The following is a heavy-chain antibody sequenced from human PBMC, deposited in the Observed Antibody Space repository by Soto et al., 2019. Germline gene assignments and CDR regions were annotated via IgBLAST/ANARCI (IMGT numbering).Heavy chain of an antibody. V-gene: IGHV4-39*02. CDR2: INYVGKT. CDR1: GGSINSKSYF. CDR3: ARDRYGGFDY. J-gene: IGHJ4*02. D-gene: IGHD3-9*01. Sequence: QLQLQESGPGLVKPSETLSLTCSVSGGSINSKSYFWGWIRQTPGKGLEWIASINYVGKTYYSPSRXRXPXIXIDTSKTQFSLRLSSVTAADTAVYYCARDRYGGFDYWGLGTLVTVSS.